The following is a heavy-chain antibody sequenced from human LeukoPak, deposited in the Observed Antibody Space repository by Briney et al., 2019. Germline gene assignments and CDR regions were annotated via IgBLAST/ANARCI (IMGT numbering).Heavy chain of an antibody. J-gene: IGHJ4*02. Sequence: GGSLRLSCAASGFTFTNYAMRWVPQAPGKGLEWVSAVSGRDTSTYYTDSVKGRFTVSRDNSKNTLYLQMNSLSAEDTAIYYCAKWVYYAVLTGYYDSDYWGQGTLVTVSS. CDR1: GFTFTNYA. CDR2: VSGRDTST. D-gene: IGHD3-9*01. CDR3: AKWVYYAVLTGYYDSDY. V-gene: IGHV3-23*01.